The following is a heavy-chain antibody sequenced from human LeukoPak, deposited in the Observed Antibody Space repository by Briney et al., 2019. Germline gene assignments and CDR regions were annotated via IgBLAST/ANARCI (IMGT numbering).Heavy chain of an antibody. Sequence: GRSLRLSCAASGFTFDDYAMFWVPQAPGKGLEWVSGISWDSKNIGYAASVKGRFNISRDNAKNSLHLQLSSLRAEDTAFYYCARGNRDSSGFYYYYGMDLWGQGTTVTVSS. CDR1: GFTFDDYA. D-gene: IGHD6-19*01. J-gene: IGHJ6*02. V-gene: IGHV3-9*01. CDR2: ISWDSKNI. CDR3: ARGNRDSSGFYYYYGMDL.